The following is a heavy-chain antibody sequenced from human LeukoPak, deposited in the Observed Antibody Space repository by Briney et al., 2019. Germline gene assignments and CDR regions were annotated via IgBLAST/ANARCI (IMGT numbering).Heavy chain of an antibody. V-gene: IGHV3-48*01. CDR1: GFTFSSYS. CDR3: ARDEVITMVRGVIRSGGLDV. D-gene: IGHD3-10*01. Sequence: TGGSLRLSCAASGFTFSSYSMNWVRQAPGKGLEWVSYISSSSSTIYYADSVKGRFTISRDNAKNSLYLQMNSLRAEDTAVYYCARDEVITMVRGVIRSGGLDVWGQGTTVTVSS. J-gene: IGHJ6*02. CDR2: ISSSSSTI.